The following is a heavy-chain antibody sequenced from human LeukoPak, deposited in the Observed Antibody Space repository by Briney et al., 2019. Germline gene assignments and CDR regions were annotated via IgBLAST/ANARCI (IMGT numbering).Heavy chain of an antibody. Sequence: SVKVSCKASGFTFTSSAVQRVRQARGQRLEWIGWIVVGSGDTNYAQKFQERVTITRDMSTSTAYMELSSLRSEDTAVYYCAAGNQVVYYGMDVWGQGTTVTVSS. CDR2: IVVGSGDT. D-gene: IGHD2-15*01. J-gene: IGHJ6*02. CDR1: GFTFTSSA. V-gene: IGHV1-58*01. CDR3: AAGNQVVYYGMDV.